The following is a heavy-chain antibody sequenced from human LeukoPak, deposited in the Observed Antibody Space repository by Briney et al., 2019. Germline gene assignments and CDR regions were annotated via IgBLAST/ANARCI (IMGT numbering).Heavy chain of an antibody. D-gene: IGHD6-13*01. CDR1: GGSISSYY. Sequence: SETLSLTCTVSGGSISSYYWTWIRQPPGKGLEWIGYIYYSGTTYYNPSLKSRVTISVDTSKNQFSLKLSSVTAADTAVYYCARVEGRVSWFDYWGQGTLVTVSS. J-gene: IGHJ4*02. V-gene: IGHV4-59*12. CDR3: ARVEGRVSWFDY. CDR2: IYYSGTT.